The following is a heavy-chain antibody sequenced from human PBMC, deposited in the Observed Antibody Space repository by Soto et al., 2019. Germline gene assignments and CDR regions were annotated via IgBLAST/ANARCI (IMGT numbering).Heavy chain of an antibody. D-gene: IGHD3-3*01. CDR2: INPNSGGT. CDR1: GYTFTGYY. J-gene: IGHJ6*02. Sequence: GXSVKVSCKASGYTFTGYYMHWVRQAPGQGLEWMGWINPNSGGTSYAQKFQGWVTMTRDTSISTAYMELSRLRSDDTAVYYCARSHYDFWSGYPHHYYYYYGMDVWGQGTTVTASS. CDR3: ARSHYDFWSGYPHHYYYYYGMDV. V-gene: IGHV1-2*04.